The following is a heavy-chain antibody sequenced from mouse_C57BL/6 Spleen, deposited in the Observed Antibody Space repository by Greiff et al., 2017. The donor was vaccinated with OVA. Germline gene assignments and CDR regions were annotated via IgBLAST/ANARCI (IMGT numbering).Heavy chain of an antibody. D-gene: IGHD3-2*02. V-gene: IGHV1-55*01. J-gene: IGHJ3*01. CDR2: IYPGSGST. CDR3: ARKGAQATYAWFAY. Sequence: QVQLQQPGAELVKPGASVKMSCKASGYTFTSYWITWVKQRPGQGLEWIGDIYPGSGSTNYNEKFKSKATLTVDTSSSTAYMQLSSLTSEDSAVYYCARKGAQATYAWFAYWGQGTLVTVSA. CDR1: GYTFTSYW.